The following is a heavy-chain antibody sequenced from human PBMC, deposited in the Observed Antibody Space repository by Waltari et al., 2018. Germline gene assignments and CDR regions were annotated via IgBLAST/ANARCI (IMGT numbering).Heavy chain of an antibody. V-gene: IGHV4-38-2*01. Sequence: QVQLQESGPGLVKPSETLSLTCAVSGYSISSGYYWGWIRKPPGKGLEWIGSIYHSGSTYYNPSLKSRVTISVDTSKNQFSLKLSSVTAADTAVYYCARGGKHTDYFDYWGQGTLVTVSS. CDR3: ARGGKHTDYFDY. J-gene: IGHJ4*02. CDR2: IYHSGST. CDR1: GYSISSGYY. D-gene: IGHD2-15*01.